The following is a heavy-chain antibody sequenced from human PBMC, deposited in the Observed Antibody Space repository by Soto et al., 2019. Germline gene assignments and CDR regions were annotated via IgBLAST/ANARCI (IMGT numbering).Heavy chain of an antibody. Sequence: SVKVSCKASGGTFSSYTISWVRQAPGQGLEWMGRIIPILGIANYAQKFQGRVTITADKSTSTAYMELSSLRSEDTAVYYCARALNPSYINCSSTSCYDVSLYVWGKGTTVSVSS. CDR2: IIPILGIA. J-gene: IGHJ6*04. D-gene: IGHD2-2*01. V-gene: IGHV1-69*02. CDR3: ARALNPSYINCSSTSCYDVSLYV. CDR1: GGTFSSYT.